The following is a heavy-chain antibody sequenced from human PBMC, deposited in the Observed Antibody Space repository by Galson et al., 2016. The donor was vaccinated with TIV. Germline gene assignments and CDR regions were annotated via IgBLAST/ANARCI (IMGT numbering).Heavy chain of an antibody. CDR2: IYSGGST. CDR1: GFIVSSNY. J-gene: IGHJ6*02. D-gene: IGHD2-21*01. CDR3: ARDRRHCGNECYLYYYYGMDV. Sequence: LRLSCAASGFIVSSNYMTWVRQAPGKGLEWVSLIYSGGSTSYADSVKGRFTISRDNSKNTVYLQMNSLRAEDTAVYYYARDRRHCGNECYLYYYYGMDVWGQGTTVTVSS. V-gene: IGHV3-53*05.